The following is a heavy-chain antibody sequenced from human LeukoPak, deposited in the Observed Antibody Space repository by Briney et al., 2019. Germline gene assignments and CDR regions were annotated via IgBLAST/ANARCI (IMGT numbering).Heavy chain of an antibody. CDR1: RGTLSSYA. CDR2: IIPIFGTA. J-gene: IGHJ4*02. CDR3: ARGNWNDVDY. D-gene: IGHD1-1*01. Sequence: VASVKVSCKASRGTLSSYAISWVRQAPGQGLEWMGGIIPIFGTANYAQKFQGRVTITADESTSTAYMELSSLRSEDTAVYYCARGNWNDVDYWGQGTLVTVSS. V-gene: IGHV1-69*13.